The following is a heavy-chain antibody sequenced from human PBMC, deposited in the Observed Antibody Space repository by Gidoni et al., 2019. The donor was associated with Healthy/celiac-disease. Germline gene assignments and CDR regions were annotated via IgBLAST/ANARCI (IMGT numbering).Heavy chain of an antibody. J-gene: IGHJ4*02. CDR3: AREARRCGRASSVAYFDY. D-gene: IGHD2-15*01. V-gene: IGHV4-4*02. CDR2: IYHSGIT. Sequence: QVQLQESGPGLVKPSGTLSLTCAVFGGSTSSSTWWSWVRQPPGEGLEWLGEIYHSGITNYNPSLKSQVTISVDKSKNQCSLKLSSVTAADTDVYYCAREARRCGRASSVAYFDYWGQGTLVTVSS. CDR1: GGSTSSSTW.